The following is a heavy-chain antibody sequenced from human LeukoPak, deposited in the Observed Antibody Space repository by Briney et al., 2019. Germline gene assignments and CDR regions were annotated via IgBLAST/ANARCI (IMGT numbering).Heavy chain of an antibody. CDR2: SDYSGNT. D-gene: IGHD4-23*01. V-gene: IGHV4-59*08. CDR1: GGSISSYY. CDR3: ARYYGGNRLDF. Sequence: SETLSLTCTVSGGSISSYYWNCIRQPPGKGLEWIGYSDYSGNTNYNPSLKSRVTISVDTSKNQFSLNLNSVTAADTAVYYCARYYGGNRLDFWGQGTMVTVSS. J-gene: IGHJ3*01.